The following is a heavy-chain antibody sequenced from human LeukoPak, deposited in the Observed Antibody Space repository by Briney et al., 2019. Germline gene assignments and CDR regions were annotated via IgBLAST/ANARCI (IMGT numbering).Heavy chain of an antibody. V-gene: IGHV3-48*01. D-gene: IGHD3-3*01. CDR1: GFTFRSYS. J-gene: IGHJ4*02. CDR2: ISSSGTTI. CDR3: AKDLSKSYYDFWSGYPYYFDY. Sequence: GGSLRLSCTASGFTFRSYSMNWVRQAPGKGLEWVSYISSSGTTIYYADSVKGRFTVSRDNSKNTLYLQMNSLRAEDTAVYYCAKDLSKSYYDFWSGYPYYFDYWGQGTLVTVSS.